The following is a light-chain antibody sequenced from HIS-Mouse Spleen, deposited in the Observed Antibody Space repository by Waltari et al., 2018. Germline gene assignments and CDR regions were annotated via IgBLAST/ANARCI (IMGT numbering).Light chain of an antibody. CDR1: SSNIGSNT. V-gene: IGLV1-44*01. Sequence: QSVLTQPPSASGTPGQRVTISCSGSSSNIGSNTVNWYQQLPGTAPKLPIYSNNEPPSGVPDRFSGSKSGTSASLAISGLQSEDEADYYCAAWDDSLNGRVFGGGTKLTVL. J-gene: IGLJ3*02. CDR3: AAWDDSLNGRV. CDR2: SNN.